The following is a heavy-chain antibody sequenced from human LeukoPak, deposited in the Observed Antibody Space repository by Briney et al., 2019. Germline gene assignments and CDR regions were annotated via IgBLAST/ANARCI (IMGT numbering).Heavy chain of an antibody. CDR2: ISGSGGST. J-gene: IGHJ4*02. V-gene: IGHV3-23*01. D-gene: IGHD1-7*01. Sequence: GGSLRLSCAASGFTFSSYGMSWVRQAPGKGLEWVSVISGSGGSTYHADSVKGRFTISRDNSENTLYLQMNSLRAEDTAVYYCARTSYCDYWGQGTQVTVSS. CDR1: GFTFSSYG. CDR3: ARTSYCDY.